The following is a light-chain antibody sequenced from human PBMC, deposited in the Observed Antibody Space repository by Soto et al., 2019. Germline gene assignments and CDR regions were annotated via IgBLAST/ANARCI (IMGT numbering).Light chain of an antibody. CDR1: SSNIGAGYD. J-gene: IGLJ1*01. CDR2: GNS. V-gene: IGLV1-40*01. CDR3: SSYTRSSTRV. Sequence: QSVLTQPSSLSGAPGQRVTISCTGSSSNIGAGYDVHWYQQLPGTAPKLLIYGNSNRPSGVPDRFSGSKSGNTASLTISGLQAEDEADYYCSSYTRSSTRVFGTGTKVTVL.